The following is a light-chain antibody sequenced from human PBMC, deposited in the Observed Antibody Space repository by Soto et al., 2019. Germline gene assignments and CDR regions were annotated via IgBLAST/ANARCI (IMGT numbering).Light chain of an antibody. CDR2: GVS. Sequence: QSALTQPASVSGSPGQSITISCTGTSRDVGGYNFVSWYQHHPGKAPRLIIYGVSNRPSGVSNRFSGSKPGNTASLTISGLQAEDEADYYCNSYTTSSTLVFGGGTKLTVL. CDR1: SRDVGGYNF. CDR3: NSYTTSSTLV. V-gene: IGLV2-14*01. J-gene: IGLJ3*02.